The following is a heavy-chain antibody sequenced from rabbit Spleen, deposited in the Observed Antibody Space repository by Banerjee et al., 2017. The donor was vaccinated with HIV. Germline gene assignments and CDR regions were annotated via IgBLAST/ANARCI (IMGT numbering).Heavy chain of an antibody. D-gene: IGHD1-1*01. CDR1: GFSFSSSYW. V-gene: IGHV1S40*01. CDR3: TRVPNNGHYQLTRLDL. J-gene: IGHJ3*01. CDR2: IYVGSVGHT. Sequence: QSLEESGGDLVKPGASLTLTCTASGFSFSSSYWICWVRQAPGKGLEWIACIYVGSVGHTWYASWAKGRFTISKTSSTTVTLQMTSLTVADTATYFCTRVPNNGHYQLTRLDLWGPGTLVTVS.